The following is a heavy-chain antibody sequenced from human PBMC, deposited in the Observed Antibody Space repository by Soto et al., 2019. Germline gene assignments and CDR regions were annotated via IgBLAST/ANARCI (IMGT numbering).Heavy chain of an antibody. Sequence: QVQLVQSGAEVKKPGSSVKVSCKASGGTFSSYAISWVRQAPGQGLEWMGGIIPIFGTADYAQKFQGRVTITADESTSTAYMEMSSLRSEDTAVYYCASVETQRYYSGMDVWGQGTTVTVSS. V-gene: IGHV1-69*12. CDR1: GGTFSSYA. CDR3: ASVETQRYYSGMDV. CDR2: IIPIFGTA. D-gene: IGHD2-15*01. J-gene: IGHJ6*02.